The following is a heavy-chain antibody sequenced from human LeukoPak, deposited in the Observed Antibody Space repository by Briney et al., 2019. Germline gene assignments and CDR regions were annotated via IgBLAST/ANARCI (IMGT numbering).Heavy chain of an antibody. CDR3: ARAGIVPAEVDY. Sequence: SETLSLTCTVSGGSISSYYWSWIRQPPGKGLERIGYIYYSGSTNYNPSLKSRVTISVDTSKNQFSLKLSSVTAADTAVYYCARAGIVPAEVDYWGQGTLVTVSS. D-gene: IGHD2-2*01. CDR1: GGSISSYY. CDR2: IYYSGST. J-gene: IGHJ4*02. V-gene: IGHV4-59*01.